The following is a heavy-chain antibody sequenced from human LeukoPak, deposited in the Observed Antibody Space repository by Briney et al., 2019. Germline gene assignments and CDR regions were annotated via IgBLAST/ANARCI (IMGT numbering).Heavy chain of an antibody. J-gene: IGHJ4*01. D-gene: IGHD2-2*01. CDR3: AKDRDIVVVPAAIRQGLDY. V-gene: IGHV3-30*18. Sequence: SLPLSCAASGFTFSSYGMHWVRQAPGKGLEWVAVISYDGSNKYYAATVKGPLTTTRANSDDTLYLQMNPRRAEDTAVYYCAKDRDIVVVPAAIRQGLDY. CDR1: GFTFSSYG. CDR2: ISYDGSNK.